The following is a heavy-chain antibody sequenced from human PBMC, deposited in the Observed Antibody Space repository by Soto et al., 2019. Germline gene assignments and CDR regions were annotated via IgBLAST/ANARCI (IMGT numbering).Heavy chain of an antibody. CDR2: IYYSGST. Sequence: SETLSLTCTVSGGSISSYYWSWIRQPPGKGLEWIGYIYYSGSTNYNPSLKSRVTISVDTSKNQFSLKLSSVTAADTAVYYCARLGERGYSYVTYYFDYWGQGTLVTV. CDR3: ARLGERGYSYVTYYFDY. V-gene: IGHV4-59*01. D-gene: IGHD5-18*01. CDR1: GGSISSYY. J-gene: IGHJ4*02.